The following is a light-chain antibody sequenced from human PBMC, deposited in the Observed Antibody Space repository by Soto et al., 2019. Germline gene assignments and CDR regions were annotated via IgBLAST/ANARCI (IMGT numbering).Light chain of an antibody. V-gene: IGKV3-20*01. J-gene: IGKJ1*01. Sequence: VLTHYPGTLSLSPGKRATVSCSASQSISSSSLAWYQQEPGRATRLIIYHTSSRATGIPERFSGSGSGTDFTITISRLEPEDFAVYYCHQYDSSPRTFGQVTKVAIK. CDR1: QSISSSS. CDR3: HQYDSSPRT. CDR2: HTS.